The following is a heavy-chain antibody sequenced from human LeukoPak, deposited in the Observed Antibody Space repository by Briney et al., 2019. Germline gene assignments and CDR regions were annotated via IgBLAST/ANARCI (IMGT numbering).Heavy chain of an antibody. CDR3: ARHKTWHDY. CDR1: GGSISSSSYY. V-gene: IGHV4-39*01. D-gene: IGHD5-12*01. CDR2: IYYSGST. J-gene: IGHJ4*02. Sequence: PSETLSLTCTVSGGSISSSSYYWGWIRQPPGKGLEWIGSIYYSGSTYYNPSLKSRVTISVDTSKNQFSLKLSSVTAADTAVYYCARHKTWHDYRGQGTLVTVSS.